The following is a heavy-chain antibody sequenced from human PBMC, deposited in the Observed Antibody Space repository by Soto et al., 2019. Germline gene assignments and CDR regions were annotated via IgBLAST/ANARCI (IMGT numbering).Heavy chain of an antibody. CDR1: GGSFSDYA. D-gene: IGHD2-15*01. CDR2: IIPIFGTP. Sequence: SVKVSCKAFGGSFSDYAISWVRQAPGQGLEWMGGIIPIFGTPNYAQKFQDRVTFTAHESTNTAYMELSRLTSEDTAVYYCARDRAPRGWSYLDLWGQGTQVTV. CDR3: ARDRAPRGWSYLDL. V-gene: IGHV1-69*13. J-gene: IGHJ4*02.